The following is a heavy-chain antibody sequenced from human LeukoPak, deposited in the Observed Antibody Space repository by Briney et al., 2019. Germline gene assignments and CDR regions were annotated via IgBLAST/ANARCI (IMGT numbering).Heavy chain of an antibody. CDR2: IYYSGRT. Sequence: SETLSLTCTVSGGSISSSSYYWGWIRQPPGKGLGWIGTIYYSGRTYYSPSLKSRVTMSVDPSNNQFSLNLRSVTAADTAVYYCARRRYYDGSGYLEWGQGTLLSVSS. CDR3: ARRRYYDGSGYLE. CDR1: GGSISSSSYY. D-gene: IGHD3-22*01. J-gene: IGHJ1*01. V-gene: IGHV4-39*01.